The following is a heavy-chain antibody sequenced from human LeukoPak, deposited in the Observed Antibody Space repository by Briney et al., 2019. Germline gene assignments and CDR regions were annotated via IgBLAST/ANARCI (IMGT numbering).Heavy chain of an antibody. CDR1: GGSISSGDYY. CDR3: ARDRMVDAFDI. V-gene: IGHV4-61*02. CDR2: IYTSGST. D-gene: IGHD2-8*01. Sequence: SETLSLTCTVSGGSISSGDYYWSWIRQPPGKGLEWIGRIYTSGSTNYNPSLKSRVTISVDTSKNQFSLKLSSVTAADTAVYYCARDRMVDAFDIWGQGTMVTVSS. J-gene: IGHJ3*02.